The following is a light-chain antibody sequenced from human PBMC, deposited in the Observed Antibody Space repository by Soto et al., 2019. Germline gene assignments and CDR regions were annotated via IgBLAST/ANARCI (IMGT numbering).Light chain of an antibody. CDR3: TSYKTSGNYV. V-gene: IGLV2-14*01. CDR1: SSDVGGYNC. Sequence: QSALTQPASVSGSPGQSITISCTGTSSDVGGYNCVSWYQQHPGKAPKLMIYDVNNRPSGVSNRFSGSKSGNTASLTISGLQAEDEADYYCTSYKTSGNYVFGTGTKVTVL. CDR2: DVN. J-gene: IGLJ1*01.